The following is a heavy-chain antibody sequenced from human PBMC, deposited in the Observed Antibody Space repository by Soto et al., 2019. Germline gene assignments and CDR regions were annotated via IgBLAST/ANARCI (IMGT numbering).Heavy chain of an antibody. V-gene: IGHV4-31*03. J-gene: IGHJ4*02. CDR2: IYYSGST. Sequence: QVQLQELGPGLVKPSQTLSLTCTVSGGSINSGGYYWNWIRQHPGKGLEWIGYIYYSGSTYYNPSLESRSTISIDTSKNQFSLELRSVTAADSAVYYCTRGPGGYFNSWGQGTLVTVSS. CDR3: TRGPGGYFNS. D-gene: IGHD3-10*01. CDR1: GGSINSGGYY.